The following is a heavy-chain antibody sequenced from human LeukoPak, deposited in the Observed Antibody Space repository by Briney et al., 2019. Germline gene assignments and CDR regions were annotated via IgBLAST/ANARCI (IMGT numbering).Heavy chain of an antibody. CDR3: TRDSGTTGEVKFDP. CDR1: GGSISSYY. V-gene: IGHV4-4*07. J-gene: IGHJ5*02. D-gene: IGHD3-10*01. Sequence: SETLSLTCSVSGGSISSYYWSWIRQPAGKGLEWIGRIYSSGTITYNPSLQSRVTMSVDTSKNEFSLRMSSVTAADTAVYYCTRDSGTTGEVKFDPWGQGTLVAVSS. CDR2: IYSSGTI.